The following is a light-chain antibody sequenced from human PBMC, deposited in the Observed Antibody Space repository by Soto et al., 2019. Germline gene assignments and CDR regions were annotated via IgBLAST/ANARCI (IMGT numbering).Light chain of an antibody. Sequence: QSVLTQPPSVSGASGQRVTISCTGSRSKIGAGYDVHWYQQIPGTAPKLLIYGNSNRPSGVPDRFSGSKSGTSASLAITGLQAEDEADYYCQSYDSSLSGYVVFGGGTKLTVL. CDR2: GNS. J-gene: IGLJ2*01. V-gene: IGLV1-40*01. CDR1: RSKIGAGYD. CDR3: QSYDSSLSGYVV.